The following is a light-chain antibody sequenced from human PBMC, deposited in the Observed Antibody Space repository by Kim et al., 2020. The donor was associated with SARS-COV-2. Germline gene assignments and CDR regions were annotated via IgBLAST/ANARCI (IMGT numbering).Light chain of an antibody. V-gene: IGKV1-5*03. CDR3: QHYSRFPYT. CDR2: LAS. Sequence: SASVGDRVTITCRASENIGTWLAWYQQKPGRAPSLLIYLASTLESGVPSRFSGTGYGTEFSLSITSLQPDDFATYYCQHYSRFPYTFGQGTKLEI. CDR1: ENIGTW. J-gene: IGKJ2*01.